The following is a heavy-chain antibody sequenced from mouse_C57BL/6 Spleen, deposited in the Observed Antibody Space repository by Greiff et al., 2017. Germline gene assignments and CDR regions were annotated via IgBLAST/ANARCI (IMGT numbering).Heavy chain of an antibody. V-gene: IGHV1-66*01. Sequence: QVQLQQSGPELVKPGASVKISCKASGYSFTSYYIHWVKQRPGQGLEWIGWIYPGSGNTKYNEKFKGKATLTSDTSSSTAYMQLSSLTSEDAAVYYCARRDYSNWYFDVWGTGTTVTVSS. J-gene: IGHJ1*03. CDR2: IYPGSGNT. CDR1: GYSFTSYY. CDR3: ARRDYSNWYFDV. D-gene: IGHD2-5*01.